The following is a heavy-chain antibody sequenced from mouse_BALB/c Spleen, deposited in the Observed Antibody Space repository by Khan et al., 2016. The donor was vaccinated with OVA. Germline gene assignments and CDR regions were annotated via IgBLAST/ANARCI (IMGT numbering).Heavy chain of an antibody. CDR2: ISYSGNT. Sequence: EVKLLASGPGLVKPSQSLSLTCTVSGYSITSDYAWNWIRQFPGNKLEWLGYISYSGNTNYNPSLRSRIPITRDTSKNQFFLQLNSVTTEDTATYYCARVYGGDFDYWGQGTTLTVSS. V-gene: IGHV3-2*02. D-gene: IGHD1-1*01. CDR3: ARVYGGDFDY. J-gene: IGHJ2*01. CDR1: GYSITSDYA.